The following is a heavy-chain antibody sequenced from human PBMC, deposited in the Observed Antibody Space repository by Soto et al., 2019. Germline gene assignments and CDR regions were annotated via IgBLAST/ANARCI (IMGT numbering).Heavy chain of an antibody. CDR1: GYTFTSCG. CDR3: ATRSPAFDY. V-gene: IGHV1-18*01. CDR2: ITTDKGKT. Sequence: QVQLVQYGPEVKKPGASVKVSCKTSGYTFTSCGISWVRQAHGQGLEWMGWITTDKGKTTYAQKFQGRVAMTTDTSTSTAYMELSSLRSDDTAVYYCATRSPAFDYWGQGTLVTVSS. J-gene: IGHJ4*02.